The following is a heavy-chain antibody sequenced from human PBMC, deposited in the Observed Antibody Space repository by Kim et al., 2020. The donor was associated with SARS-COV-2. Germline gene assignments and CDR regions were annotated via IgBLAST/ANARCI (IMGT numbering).Heavy chain of an antibody. J-gene: IGHJ5*02. D-gene: IGHD3-10*01. CDR2: IYYSGST. CDR1: GGSISSYY. Sequence: SETLSLTCTVSGGSISSYYWSWIRQPPGKGLEWIGYIYYSGSTNYNPSLKSRVTISVDTSKNQFSLKLSSVTAADTAVYYCARGVSGGSGSYYANWFDPWGQGTLVSVSS. CDR3: ARGVSGGSGSYYANWFDP. V-gene: IGHV4-59*01.